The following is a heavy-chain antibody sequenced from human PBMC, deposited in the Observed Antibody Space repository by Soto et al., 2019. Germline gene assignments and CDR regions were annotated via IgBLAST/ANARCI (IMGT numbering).Heavy chain of an antibody. Sequence: QVQLVESGGGVVQPGRSLRLSCAAAGFTFSIYAMHWVRQAPGKGLEWGAAISYDGSNKYYADSVKGRFTISRDTSKNTLYVQMNSLRAEDTAVYYCAKARCYGDSPDHWGQGTLVTVSS. CDR1: GFTFSIYA. CDR3: AKARCYGDSPDH. D-gene: IGHD4-17*01. V-gene: IGHV3-30-3*01. J-gene: IGHJ4*02. CDR2: ISYDGSNK.